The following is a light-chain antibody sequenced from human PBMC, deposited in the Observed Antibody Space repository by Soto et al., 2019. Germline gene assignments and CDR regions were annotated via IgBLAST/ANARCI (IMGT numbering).Light chain of an antibody. CDR3: QQYTGPPTT. J-gene: IGKJ5*01. CDR1: QSLRSSY. CDR2: GAS. V-gene: IGKV3-20*01. Sequence: PVERATLSCWASQSLRSSYLAWYQRKPGQAPRLLMFGASRRATGIPDRFSGSGSGTDFTLTISSLEPEDSAVYYCQQYTGPPTTFGQGTRLEI.